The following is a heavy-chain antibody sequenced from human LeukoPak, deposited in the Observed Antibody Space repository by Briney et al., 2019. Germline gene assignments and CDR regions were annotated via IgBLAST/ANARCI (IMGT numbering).Heavy chain of an antibody. Sequence: SETLSLTCAVYGGSFSGYYWSWIRQPPGKGLEWIGEINHSGSTNYNPSLKSRVTISVDTSKNQFSLKLSSVTAADTAVYYCAKGPLIAVAGTTWDYWGQGTLVTVSS. D-gene: IGHD6-19*01. CDR1: GGSFSGYY. CDR2: INHSGST. V-gene: IGHV4-34*01. J-gene: IGHJ4*01. CDR3: AKGPLIAVAGTTWDY.